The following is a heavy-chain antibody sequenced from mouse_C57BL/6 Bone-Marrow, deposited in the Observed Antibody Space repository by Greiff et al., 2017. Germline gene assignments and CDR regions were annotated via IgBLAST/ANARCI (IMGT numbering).Heavy chain of an antibody. CDR2: INPSNGGT. Sequence: EVKLQESGPELVKPGASVKMSCKASGYTFTDYNMHWVKQSHGKSLEWIGYINPSNGGTSYNQKFKGKATLTVTKSSSTAYMELRSLTSEDSAVYYCARYGDDRYYAMDYWGQGTSVTVSS. D-gene: IGHD1-1*01. V-gene: IGHV1-22*01. CDR3: ARYGDDRYYAMDY. J-gene: IGHJ4*01. CDR1: GYTFTDYN.